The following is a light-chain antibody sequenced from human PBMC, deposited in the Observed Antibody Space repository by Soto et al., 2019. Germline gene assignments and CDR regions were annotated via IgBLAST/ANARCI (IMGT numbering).Light chain of an antibody. CDR2: DVS. CDR1: SSDVGGYNY. Sequence: QSALTQPRSVSGSSGQSVTISCTGTSSDVGGYNYVSWYQQHPGKAPKLMIYDVSKRPSGVPDRFSGSKSGNTASLTISGLQAEDEADYCCCSYAGSYPLYVFGTGTKLTVL. J-gene: IGLJ1*01. CDR3: CSYAGSYPLYV. V-gene: IGLV2-11*01.